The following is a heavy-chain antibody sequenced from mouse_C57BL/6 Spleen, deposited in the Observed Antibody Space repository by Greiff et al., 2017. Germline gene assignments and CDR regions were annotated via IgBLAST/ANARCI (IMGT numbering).Heavy chain of an antibody. CDR2: IYPGSGNT. CDR1: GYTFTDYY. J-gene: IGHJ2*01. D-gene: IGHD3-2*02. CDR3: ARCSGYPCYFDD. Sequence: QVQLQQSGAELVRPGASVKLSCKASGYTFTDYYINWVKQRPGQGLEWIARIYPGSGNTYYNEKFKGKATLTAEKSSSTAYMQLSSLTSEDSAVYFCARCSGYPCYFDDWGQGTTLTVSS. V-gene: IGHV1-76*01.